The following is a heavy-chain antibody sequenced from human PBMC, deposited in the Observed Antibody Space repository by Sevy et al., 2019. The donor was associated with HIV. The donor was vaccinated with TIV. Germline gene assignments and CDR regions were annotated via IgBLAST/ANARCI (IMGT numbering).Heavy chain of an antibody. D-gene: IGHD4-17*01. CDR1: GFTFSSYS. CDR2: ISSSSSTI. CDR3: AREREVCTTVPNDYYYGMDV. V-gene: IGHV3-48*01. Sequence: RGSLRLSCAASGFTFSSYSMNWVRQAPGKGLERVSYISSSSSTIYYADSVKGRFTISRNNAKNSLYLQMNSLRAEDTAVYYCAREREVCTTVPNDYYYGMDVWGQGTTVSVSS. J-gene: IGHJ6*02.